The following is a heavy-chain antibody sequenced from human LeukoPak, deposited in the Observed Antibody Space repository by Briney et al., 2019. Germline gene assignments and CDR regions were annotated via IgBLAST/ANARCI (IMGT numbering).Heavy chain of an antibody. CDR2: IYYSGST. D-gene: IGHD4-23*01. Sequence: SQTLSLTCTVSGGSISSGGYYWSWIRQHPGKGLEWIGYIYYSGSTYYNPSLKSRVTISVDTSKNQFSLQLSSVTAADTAVYYCATVGLRDYYGMDVWGQGTTVTVSS. CDR1: GGSISSGGYY. CDR3: ATVGLRDYYGMDV. J-gene: IGHJ6*02. V-gene: IGHV4-31*03.